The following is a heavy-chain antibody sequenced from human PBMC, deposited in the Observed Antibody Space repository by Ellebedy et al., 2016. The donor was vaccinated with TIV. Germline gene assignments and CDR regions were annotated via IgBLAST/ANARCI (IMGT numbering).Heavy chain of an antibody. CDR1: GFTFSSYA. CDR2: ISYDVSNK. J-gene: IGHJ6*02. CDR3: ERDRYFDWLSLDV. V-gene: IGHV3-30-3*01. D-gene: IGHD3-9*01. Sequence: GESLKISCAASGFTFSSYAMPWVRQAQGNGLEWVAVISYDVSNKYYADSVKGRFTISRDNSKNTLYLQINRLRPEDTAVYYCERDRYFDWLSLDVWGQGTTVTVSS.